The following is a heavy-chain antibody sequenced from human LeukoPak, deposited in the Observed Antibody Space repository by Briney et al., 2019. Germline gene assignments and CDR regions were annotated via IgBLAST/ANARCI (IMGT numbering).Heavy chain of an antibody. J-gene: IGHJ4*02. CDR3: ARDPDDYGDYVDADY. D-gene: IGHD4-17*01. CDR2: IKQDGSEK. V-gene: IGHV3-7*01. Sequence: PGGSLRLSCAASGFTFSSYWMSWVRQAPGKGLEWVANIKQDGSEKYYVDSVKGRFTISRGNAKNSLYLQMNSLRAEDTAVYYCARDPDDYGDYVDADYWGQGTLVTVSS. CDR1: GFTFSSYW.